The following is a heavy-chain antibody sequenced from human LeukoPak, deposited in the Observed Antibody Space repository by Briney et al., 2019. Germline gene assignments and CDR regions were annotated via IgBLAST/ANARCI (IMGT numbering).Heavy chain of an antibody. J-gene: IGHJ4*02. CDR1: GFTFSSYA. D-gene: IGHD2-15*01. CDR3: AKSPGLQTFDY. CDR2: ISGSGGST. V-gene: IGHV3-23*01. Sequence: GGSLRLSCAAPGFTFSSYAMSWVRQAPGKGLEWVSAISGSGGSTYYTDSVKGRFTISRDSSKNKVYLQMTSRRAEDTAVYYCAKSPGLQTFDYWGQGTLVTVSS.